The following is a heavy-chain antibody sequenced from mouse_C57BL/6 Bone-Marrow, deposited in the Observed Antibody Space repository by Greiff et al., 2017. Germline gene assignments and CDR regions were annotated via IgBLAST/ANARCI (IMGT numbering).Heavy chain of an antibody. CDR2: INPYNGGT. D-gene: IGHD2-12*01. Sequence: EVQLQQSGPVLVKPGASVKMSCKASGYTFTDYYMNWVKQSHGKSLEWIGVINPYNGGTSYNQKFKGKATLTVDKSSSTAYMELNSLTSEDSAVDYCARVTGEGCGLDYWGQGTTLTVSS. V-gene: IGHV1-19*01. J-gene: IGHJ2*01. CDR3: ARVTGEGCGLDY. CDR1: GYTFTDYY.